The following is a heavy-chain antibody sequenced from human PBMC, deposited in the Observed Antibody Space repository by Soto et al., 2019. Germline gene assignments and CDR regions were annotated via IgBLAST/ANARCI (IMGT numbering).Heavy chain of an antibody. V-gene: IGHV4-4*02. D-gene: IGHD4-17*01. Sequence: QVQLQESGPGLVKPSGTLSLTCAVSSGSISSSNWWSWVRQPPGKGLEWIGEIYHSGSTNYNPSLKSRGTISVDKSKNQFSLKLSSVTAADTAVYYCARGLGTVTTGLEYFDLWGRGTLVTVSS. J-gene: IGHJ2*01. CDR1: SGSISSSNW. CDR3: ARGLGTVTTGLEYFDL. CDR2: IYHSGST.